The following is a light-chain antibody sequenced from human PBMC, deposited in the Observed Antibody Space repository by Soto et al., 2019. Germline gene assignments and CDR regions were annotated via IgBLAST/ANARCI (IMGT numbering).Light chain of an antibody. Sequence: EIVLTQSPATLSISPGERASLSCRASHTVGNNLAWYQQKPGQAPRLLIYDASNRATGIPARFSGSGSGTDFTLTISSLEPEDFAVYYCQQRSNWHITFGQGTRLEIK. J-gene: IGKJ5*01. CDR3: QQRSNWHIT. CDR1: HTVGNN. V-gene: IGKV3-11*01. CDR2: DAS.